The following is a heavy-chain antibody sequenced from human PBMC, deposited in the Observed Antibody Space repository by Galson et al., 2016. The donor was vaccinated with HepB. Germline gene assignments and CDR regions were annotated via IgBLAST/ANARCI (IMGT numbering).Heavy chain of an antibody. CDR1: GDSVSDYY. Sequence: SETLSLTCSVSGDSVSDYYWSWIRQPPGKELEWIGYMYKSGSTDYSPSLKSRVTISVDTSKNTLFLQMNSLRVEDTALYYCAKADRRSYPRYFDSWGQGTLVTVSS. V-gene: IGHV4-59*02. CDR2: MYKSGST. CDR3: AKADRRSYPRYFDS. J-gene: IGHJ4*02.